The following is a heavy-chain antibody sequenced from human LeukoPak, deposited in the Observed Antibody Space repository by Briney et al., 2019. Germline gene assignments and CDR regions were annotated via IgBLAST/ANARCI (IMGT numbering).Heavy chain of an antibody. CDR1: GGTFSSYA. Sequence: SVTVSCKASGGTFSSYAISWVRQAPGQGLEWMGRIIPILGIANYAQKFQVRVTITADKSTSTAYMELSSLRSEDTAVYYCARDPTYYYDSSGYYPVGGFDYWGQGTLVTVSS. J-gene: IGHJ4*02. CDR3: ARDPTYYYDSSGYYPVGGFDY. CDR2: IIPILGIA. D-gene: IGHD3-22*01. V-gene: IGHV1-69*04.